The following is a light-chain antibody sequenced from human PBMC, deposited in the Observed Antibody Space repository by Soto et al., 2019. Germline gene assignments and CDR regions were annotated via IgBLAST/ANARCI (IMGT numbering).Light chain of an antibody. Sequence: DIQMTQSPSTLSGSVGDRVTITCRASQTISSWLAWYQQRQGKAPKLLIYKASTLKSGVPSRCSGGGSGTEFTLTSSSVQPDDLATYYCQHYNSYSEAFGRGTKVDIK. CDR3: QHYNSYSEA. CDR1: QTISSW. V-gene: IGKV1-5*03. CDR2: KAS. J-gene: IGKJ4*01.